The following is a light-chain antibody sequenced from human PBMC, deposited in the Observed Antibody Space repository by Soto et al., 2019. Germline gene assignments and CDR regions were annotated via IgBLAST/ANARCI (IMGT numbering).Light chain of an antibody. Sequence: ETVLTQSPATLSLSPGERATLSCRASQNINYYLAWYQQKPGQAPRLLIYEASNRATGIPARFSGSGSGTEFTLTINSLQSEDFAVYYCQQHNQWPITFGQGTRLEIK. CDR3: QQHNQWPIT. J-gene: IGKJ5*01. CDR2: EAS. CDR1: QNINYY. V-gene: IGKV3-11*01.